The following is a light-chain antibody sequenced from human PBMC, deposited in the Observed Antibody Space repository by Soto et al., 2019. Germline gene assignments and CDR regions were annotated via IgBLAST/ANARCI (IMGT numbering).Light chain of an antibody. CDR3: QNYNNWPRT. J-gene: IGKJ1*01. CDR1: QSISSN. V-gene: IGKV3-15*01. CDR2: GAS. Sequence: EIVMTQSPATLSVSPGERATLSCRASQSISSNLAWYQQKPGQAPRLLIYGASTRAAGIPARFSGSGSGTEFTLTISSLQSEDFAAYYWQNYNNWPRTFGQGTKVEIK.